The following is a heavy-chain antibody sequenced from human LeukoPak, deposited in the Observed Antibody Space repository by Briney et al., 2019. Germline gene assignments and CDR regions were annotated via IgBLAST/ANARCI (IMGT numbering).Heavy chain of an antibody. Sequence: NSSETLSLTCTVSGGSISSSGYYWGWIRQPPGKGLEWIGSIYYSGSTYYNPSLKSRVTISVDTSKNQFSLKLSAVTAADTAVYYCAIPPVVDGAAFDIWDQGTMVTVSS. CDR1: GGSISSSGYY. D-gene: IGHD2-15*01. CDR3: AIPPVVDGAAFDI. J-gene: IGHJ3*02. V-gene: IGHV4-39*01. CDR2: IYYSGST.